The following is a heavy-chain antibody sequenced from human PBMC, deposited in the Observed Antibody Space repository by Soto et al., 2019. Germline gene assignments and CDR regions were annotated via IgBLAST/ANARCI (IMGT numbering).Heavy chain of an antibody. J-gene: IGHJ3*02. CDR1: GFTFSDYY. CDR2: ISISGTGI. CDR3: ARAYSDPFDI. D-gene: IGHD2-15*01. Sequence: GGSLRLSWAASGFTFSDYYMSWIRQAPGRGLEWVSYISISGTGIYYPDSVKGRFTISRDNAKNSLYLQMSSLRAEDTAGYFCARAYSDPFDIWGQRPLVTV. V-gene: IGHV3-11*01.